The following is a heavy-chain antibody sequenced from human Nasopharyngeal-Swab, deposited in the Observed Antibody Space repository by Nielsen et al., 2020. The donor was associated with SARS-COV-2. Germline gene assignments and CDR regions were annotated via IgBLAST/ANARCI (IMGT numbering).Heavy chain of an antibody. D-gene: IGHD3-16*01. CDR2: IWYDGSNK. J-gene: IGHJ4*02. CDR1: GFTFSSYG. V-gene: IGHV3-33*01. CDR3: ARDAGGSGGGY. Sequence: GGSLRLSCAASGFTFSSYGMHWVRQAPGKGLEWVAVIWYDGSNKYYADSVQGRFTISRDNSKNTLYLQMNSLRAEDTAVYYCARDAGGSGGGYWGQGTLVTVSS.